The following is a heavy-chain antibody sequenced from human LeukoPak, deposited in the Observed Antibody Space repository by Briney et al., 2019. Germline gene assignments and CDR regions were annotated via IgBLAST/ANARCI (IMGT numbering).Heavy chain of an antibody. CDR2: ISSSSSYI. D-gene: IGHD3-10*01. Sequence: KPGGSLRLSCAASGFTFSSYSMNWVRQAPGKGLEWVSSISSSSSYIYYADSVKGRFTISRDNAKNSLYLQMNSLRAEDTAVYYCARDYGSGSSLSYYYYYMDVWGKGTTVTVSS. CDR1: GFTFSSYS. J-gene: IGHJ6*03. CDR3: ARDYGSGSSLSYYYYYMDV. V-gene: IGHV3-21*01.